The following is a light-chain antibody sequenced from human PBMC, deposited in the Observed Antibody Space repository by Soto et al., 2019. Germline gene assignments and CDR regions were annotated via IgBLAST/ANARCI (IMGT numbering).Light chain of an antibody. Sequence: QSVLTQPPSVSAAPGQKVTVSCSGSRSNIGNNYVSWYQHLPGTAPKLLIYDNDKRPSGIPDRFSASKPGTSATLGITGLQTGDEADYYCEAWDSSLSAGVFGGGTKLTVL. CDR3: EAWDSSLSAGV. CDR1: RSNIGNNY. CDR2: DND. J-gene: IGLJ3*02. V-gene: IGLV1-51*01.